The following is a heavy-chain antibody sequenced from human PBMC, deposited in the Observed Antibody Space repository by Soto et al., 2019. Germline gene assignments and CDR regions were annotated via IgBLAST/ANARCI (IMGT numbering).Heavy chain of an antibody. CDR1: GGSFSDYSWN. CDR3: ARRALNYDLWSGPINGAMDV. D-gene: IGHD3-3*01. CDR2: INHSGST. J-gene: IGHJ6*02. Sequence: SETLSPTCAVYGGSFSDYSWNWNWIRHPPVKGLDCIGEINHSGSTSHNPSLKSRVTLSLDTSKNQFSLILTSLTAADTAVYYCARRALNYDLWSGPINGAMDVWGQGTTLTVSS. V-gene: IGHV4-34*01.